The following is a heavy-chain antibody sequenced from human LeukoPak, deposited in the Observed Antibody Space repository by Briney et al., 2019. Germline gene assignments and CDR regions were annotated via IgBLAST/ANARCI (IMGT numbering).Heavy chain of an antibody. CDR1: GLTFSSYA. Sequence: GGSLKLSCAASGLTFSSYAISWFPQAQGKGLDWASAISGSGGSTYYADSVKGRFTISRDNAKNSLYLQMNSLRAEDTAVYYCARGNRGQGSTPPYYYYYYMDVWGKGTTVTVSS. D-gene: IGHD2-2*01. J-gene: IGHJ6*03. V-gene: IGHV3-23*01. CDR3: ARGNRGQGSTPPYYYYYYMDV. CDR2: ISGSGGST.